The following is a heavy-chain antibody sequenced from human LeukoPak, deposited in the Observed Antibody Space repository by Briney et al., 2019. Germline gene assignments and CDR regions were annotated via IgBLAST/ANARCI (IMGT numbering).Heavy chain of an antibody. CDR1: GFTFSIYE. J-gene: IGHJ1*01. V-gene: IGHV3-48*03. CDR2: ISSSGGTI. Sequence: GASLRLSCAASGFTFSIYEMNWVRQAPGKGLEWVSYISSSGGTIYYADSVKGRFTISRDSAKNSLYLQMNSLRAEDTAVYYCARGVRIRLYHHWGQGTLVTVSS. CDR3: ARGVRIRLYHH. D-gene: IGHD3-10*01.